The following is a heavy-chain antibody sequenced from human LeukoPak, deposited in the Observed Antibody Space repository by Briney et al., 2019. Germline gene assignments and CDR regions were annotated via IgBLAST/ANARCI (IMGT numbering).Heavy chain of an antibody. CDR1: GFTFSSYS. Sequence: GGSLRLSCAASGFTFSSYSMNWVRQAPGKGLEWVSAISGSGGSTYCADSVKGRFTISRDNSKNTLYLQMNSLRAEDTAVYYCAKDRLLFDYWGQGTLVTVSS. V-gene: IGHV3-23*01. CDR3: AKDRLLFDY. D-gene: IGHD2/OR15-2a*01. CDR2: ISGSGGST. J-gene: IGHJ4*02.